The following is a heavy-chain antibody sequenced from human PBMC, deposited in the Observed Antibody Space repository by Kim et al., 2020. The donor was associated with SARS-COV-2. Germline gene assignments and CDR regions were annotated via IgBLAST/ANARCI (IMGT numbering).Heavy chain of an antibody. J-gene: IGHJ5*02. CDR3: ARDRGYCSGGSCYFLTSNWFEP. V-gene: IGHV4-59*01. CDR2: IYYSGST. CDR1: GGSISSYY. D-gene: IGHD2-15*01. Sequence: SETLSLTCTVSGGSISSYYWSWIRQPPGKGLEWIGYIYYSGSTNYYPSLMSRVTISIDTSKNQSSLKLISVTAADTAVYYCARDRGYCSGGSCYFLTSNWFEPWGQGTLVTVSS.